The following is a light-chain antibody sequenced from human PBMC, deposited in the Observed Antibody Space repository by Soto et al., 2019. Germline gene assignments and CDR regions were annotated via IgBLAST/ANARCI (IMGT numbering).Light chain of an antibody. CDR1: QSVRSN. CDR2: VAS. Sequence: EIVMTQSPATLSVSPGERATLSCRASQSVRSNLAWYQQKPGQTPRLLISVASTRATGISARFSGSGSGTEFTLTISSLQSEDFAVYYCQQYNNWPGTFGQGTKVEIK. V-gene: IGKV3-15*01. CDR3: QQYNNWPGT. J-gene: IGKJ1*01.